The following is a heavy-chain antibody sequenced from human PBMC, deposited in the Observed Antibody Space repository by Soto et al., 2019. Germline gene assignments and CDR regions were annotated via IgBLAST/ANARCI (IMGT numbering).Heavy chain of an antibody. V-gene: IGHV3-23*01. D-gene: IGHD3-22*01. J-gene: IGHJ4*02. Sequence: EVKLLESGGGLVQPGGSLRLYCAASGFPFSVYAMAWVRQAPGKGLEWVSTIADTIGTSYYADSVKGRFTLSRDISTNTLHLQMNNLRVDDTAVYYCAKAQWLLVGDYFDSWGQGTLVTVSS. CDR3: AKAQWLLVGDYFDS. CDR2: IADTIGTS. CDR1: GFPFSVYA.